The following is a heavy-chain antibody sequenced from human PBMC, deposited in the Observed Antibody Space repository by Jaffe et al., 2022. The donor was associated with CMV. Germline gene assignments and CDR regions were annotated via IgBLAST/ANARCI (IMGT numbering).Heavy chain of an antibody. CDR3: ASLSGRIAAAGFDY. CDR2: IIPILGIA. Sequence: QVQLVQSGAEVKKPGSSVKVSCKASGGTFSSYAISWVRQAPGQGLEWMGRIIPILGIANYAQKFQGRVTITADKSTSTAYMELSSLRSEDTAVYYCASLSGRIAAAGFDYWGQGTLVTVSS. CDR1: GGTFSSYA. J-gene: IGHJ4*02. V-gene: IGHV1-69*09. D-gene: IGHD6-13*01.